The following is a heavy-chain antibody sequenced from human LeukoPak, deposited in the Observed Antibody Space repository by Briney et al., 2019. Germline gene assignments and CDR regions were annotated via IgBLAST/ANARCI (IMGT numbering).Heavy chain of an antibody. CDR1: GGSISSSSYY. J-gene: IGHJ5*02. V-gene: IGHV4-39*07. Sequence: SETLSLTCTVSGGSISSSSYYWGWIRQPPEKGLEWSGSIYYSGSTYYNPSLKSRVTISVDTSKNQFSLKLSSVTAADTAVYYCARGVDTAMALGNWFDPWGQGTLVTVSS. CDR2: IYYSGST. D-gene: IGHD5-18*01. CDR3: ARGVDTAMALGNWFDP.